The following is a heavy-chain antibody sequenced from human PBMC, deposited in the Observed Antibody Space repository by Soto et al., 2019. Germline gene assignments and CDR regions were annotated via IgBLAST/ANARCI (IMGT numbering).Heavy chain of an antibody. Sequence: PEGSRRLACAASGFPFSSYGMHGVRHAPGKGLAWVSVISYDGSNKYYVDSVKGRFTISRDNSKNTLYLQMNSLRAEDTAVYYCAKDYRELWYIVVVTTGIDYWGQGTLVTVSS. J-gene: IGHJ4*02. CDR3: AKDYRELWYIVVVTTGIDY. D-gene: IGHD2-21*02. CDR2: ISYDGSNK. CDR1: GFPFSSYG. V-gene: IGHV3-30*18.